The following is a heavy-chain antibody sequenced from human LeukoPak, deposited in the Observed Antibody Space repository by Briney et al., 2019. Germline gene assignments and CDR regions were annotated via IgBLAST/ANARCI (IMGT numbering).Heavy chain of an antibody. J-gene: IGHJ4*02. Sequence: GASVKVSCKASGYTFTSYAMNWVRQAPGQGLEWMGWINTNTGNPTYAQGFTGRFVFSLDTSVGTAYLQISSLKAEDTAVYYCARGSMVRGVIRVYYFDYWGQGTLVTVSS. CDR3: ARGSMVRGVIRVYYFDY. V-gene: IGHV7-4-1*02. D-gene: IGHD3-10*01. CDR2: INTNTGNP. CDR1: GYTFTSYA.